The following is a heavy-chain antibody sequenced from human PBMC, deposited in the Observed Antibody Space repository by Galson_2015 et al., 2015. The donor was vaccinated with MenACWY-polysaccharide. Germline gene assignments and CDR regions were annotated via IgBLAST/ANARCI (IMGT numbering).Heavy chain of an antibody. Sequence: LSLTCAVSGGSISNNNWWSWVRQPPGKGLEWIGEIFHSGSTNYNTSLKSRVTISVDKSKNQFSLKLSSVTAADTAVYYCARWGFILGTGNYYYGLDVWGQGTTVTVSS. CDR2: IFHSGST. CDR1: GGSISNNNW. CDR3: ARWGFILGTGNYYYGLDV. D-gene: IGHD3/OR15-3a*01. V-gene: IGHV4-4*02. J-gene: IGHJ6*02.